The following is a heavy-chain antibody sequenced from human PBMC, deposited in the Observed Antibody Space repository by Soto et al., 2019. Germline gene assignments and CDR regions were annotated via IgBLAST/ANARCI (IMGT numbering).Heavy chain of an antibody. CDR1: GDSVSSNSAA. Sequence: PSQTLSLTCAISGDSVSSNSAAWNWIRQSPSRGLKWLGRTYYRSKWYNDYAVSVKSRITINPDTSKNQFSLQLNSVTPEDTAVYYCARGGSLGAAKDYYYYGMDVWGQGTTVTVSS. CDR2: TYYRSKWYN. V-gene: IGHV6-1*01. J-gene: IGHJ6*02. D-gene: IGHD1-26*01. CDR3: ARGGSLGAAKDYYYYGMDV.